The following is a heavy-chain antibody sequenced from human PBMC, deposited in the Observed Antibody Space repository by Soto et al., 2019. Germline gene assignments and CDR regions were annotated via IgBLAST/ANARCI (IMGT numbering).Heavy chain of an antibody. CDR3: AKEYSDFLTAYYGPLNIYYYYSGMDV. D-gene: IGHD3-9*01. CDR2: ITGSGGST. V-gene: IGHV3-23*01. Sequence: LRLSCAASGFTFSSYAMSWVRQAPGKGLEWVSSITGSGGSTYNADSVKGRFTISRDNSGNTLYLQMSSLRAEDTAVYYCAKEYSDFLTAYYGPLNIYYYYSGMDVWGQGTTVTVSS. CDR1: GFTFSSYA. J-gene: IGHJ6*02.